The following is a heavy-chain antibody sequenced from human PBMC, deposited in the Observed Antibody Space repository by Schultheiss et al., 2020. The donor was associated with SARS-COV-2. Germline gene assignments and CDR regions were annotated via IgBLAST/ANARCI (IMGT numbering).Heavy chain of an antibody. D-gene: IGHD3-22*01. CDR1: GGSISSGGYY. CDR3: ARVNFGMHYDSSGYLD. CDR2: INHTGST. J-gene: IGHJ4*02. Sequence: SETLSLTCTVSGGSISSGGYYWSWIRQPPGKGLEWIGEINHTGSTNYNPSLKSRVTISVDTSKNQFSLKLSSVTAADTAVYYCARVNFGMHYDSSGYLDWGQGTLVTVSS. V-gene: IGHV4-61*08.